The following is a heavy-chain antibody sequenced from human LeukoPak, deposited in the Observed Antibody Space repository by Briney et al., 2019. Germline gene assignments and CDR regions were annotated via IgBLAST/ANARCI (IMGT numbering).Heavy chain of an antibody. J-gene: IGHJ6*02. V-gene: IGHV3-33*01. Sequence: GGSLRLSCAASGFTFSSYGRHWVRQAPGKGLEGVADIWYDGSNKYYADSVKGRFTISRDNSKNTLYLQMNSLRAEDTAVYYCARDPYRPISYYGMDVWGQGTTVTVSS. CDR3: ARDPYRPISYYGMDV. CDR2: IWYDGSNK. D-gene: IGHD3-16*02. CDR1: GFTFSSYG.